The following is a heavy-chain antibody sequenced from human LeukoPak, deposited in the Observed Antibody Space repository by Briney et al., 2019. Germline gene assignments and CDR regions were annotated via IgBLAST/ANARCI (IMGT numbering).Heavy chain of an antibody. CDR2: IRGDGSAT. V-gene: IGHV3-43*02. J-gene: IGHJ1*01. Sequence: GGSLRLSCAASGFTFDDYGMHWVRQGPGKGLEWVSYIRGDGSATYYVESVKGRFTISRDNSNNSLYLQMNSLRTEDTALHYCAKAPTPTGLYTPFWGQGTLVTVPS. CDR1: GFTFDDYG. D-gene: IGHD3-9*01. CDR3: AKAPTPTGLYTPF.